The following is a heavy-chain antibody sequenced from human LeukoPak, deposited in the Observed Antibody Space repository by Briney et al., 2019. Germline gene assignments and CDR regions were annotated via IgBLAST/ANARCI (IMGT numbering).Heavy chain of an antibody. CDR3: AREGYYYDSSGYHYDAFDI. Sequence: GASVKVSCKASGYTFTSYGISWVRQAPGQGLEWMGWISAYNGNTNYAQKLQGRVTMTTDTSTSTAYMELRSLRSDDTAVYYCAREGYYYDSSGYHYDAFDIWGQGTMVTVSS. D-gene: IGHD3-22*01. CDR1: GYTFTSYG. CDR2: ISAYNGNT. J-gene: IGHJ3*02. V-gene: IGHV1-18*01.